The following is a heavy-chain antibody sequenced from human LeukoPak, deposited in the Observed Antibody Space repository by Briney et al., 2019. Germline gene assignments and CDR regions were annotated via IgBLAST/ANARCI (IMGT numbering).Heavy chain of an antibody. CDR3: AREGRVSYQLLKYYYYYYMDV. Sequence: PSETLSLTCTVSGGSISSYYWSWIRQPPGKGLEWIGRIYTSGSTNYNPSLKSRVTMSVDTSKNQFSLKLSSVTAADTAVYYCAREGRVSYQLLKYYYYYYMDVWGKGTTVTISS. J-gene: IGHJ6*03. CDR1: GGSISSYY. CDR2: IYTSGST. D-gene: IGHD2-2*01. V-gene: IGHV4-4*07.